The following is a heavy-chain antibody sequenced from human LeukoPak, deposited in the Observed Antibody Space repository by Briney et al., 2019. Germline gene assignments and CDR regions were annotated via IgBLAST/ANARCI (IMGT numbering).Heavy chain of an antibody. CDR1: GGSISSSDYY. Sequence: SETLSLSCTVSGGSISSSDYYWGWIRLPPGKGLEWIGSIYYSGSTYYNPSLKSRVTISVDTSKNQFSLKLSSVTAADTAVYYCARVPPGAPFDYWGQGTLVTVSS. D-gene: IGHD3-10*01. J-gene: IGHJ4*02. V-gene: IGHV4-39*01. CDR3: ARVPPGAPFDY. CDR2: IYYSGST.